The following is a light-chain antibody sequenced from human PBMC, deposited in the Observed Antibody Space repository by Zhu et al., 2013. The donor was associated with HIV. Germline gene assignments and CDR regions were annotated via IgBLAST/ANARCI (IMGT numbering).Light chain of an antibody. CDR1: QSVISNY. CDR3: QQYGSSPIT. CDR2: GAS. V-gene: IGKV3-20*01. J-gene: IGKJ5*01. Sequence: ETMLTQSPDTLSLSPGERATLSCRASQSVISNYFAWYQQKPGQAPRLLIYGASSRATGIPDRFSGSGSGTDFILTISRLEPEDFAVYYCQQYGSSPITFGQGTRLEIK.